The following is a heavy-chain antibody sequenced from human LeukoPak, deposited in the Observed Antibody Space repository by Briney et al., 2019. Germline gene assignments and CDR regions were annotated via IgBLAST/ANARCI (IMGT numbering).Heavy chain of an antibody. CDR3: AREEWYGSGSYRDSDFDY. CDR2: ISYDGSNK. V-gene: IGHV3-30*04. CDR1: GFTFSSYA. Sequence: GRSLRLSCAASGFTFSSYAMHWVRQAPGKGLEWVAVISYDGSNKYYADSVKGRFTISRDNSKNTLYLQMNSPRAEDTAVYYCAREEWYGSGSYRDSDFDYWGQGTLVTVSS. D-gene: IGHD3-10*01. J-gene: IGHJ4*02.